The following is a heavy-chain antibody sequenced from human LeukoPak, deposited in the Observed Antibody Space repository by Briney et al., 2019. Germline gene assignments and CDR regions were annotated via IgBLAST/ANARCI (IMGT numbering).Heavy chain of an antibody. CDR3: ARARWLSGSYIFDP. Sequence: GSLRLSCAASGFTFSSYWMSWVRQAPGKGLEWVANIKQDGSEKYYVDSVKGRFTISRDNAKNSLYLQMNSLRAEDTAVYYCARARWLSGSYIFDPWGQGTLVTVSS. D-gene: IGHD1-26*01. J-gene: IGHJ5*02. V-gene: IGHV3-7*01. CDR1: GFTFSSYW. CDR2: IKQDGSEK.